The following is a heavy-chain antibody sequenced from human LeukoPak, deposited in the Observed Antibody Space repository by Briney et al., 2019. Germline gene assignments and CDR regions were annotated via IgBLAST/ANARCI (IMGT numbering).Heavy chain of an antibody. V-gene: IGHV3-74*01. Sequence: GGSLRLSCAASGFTFSSYWMHWVRQAPGKGLVWVSRINSDGSSTSYADSVKGRFTISRDNAKNTLYLQMNSLRAEDTAVYYCARNPRRYYDSSGYGMGAFDIWGQGTMVTVSS. CDR3: ARNPRRYYDSSGYGMGAFDI. J-gene: IGHJ3*02. D-gene: IGHD3-22*01. CDR2: INSDGSST. CDR1: GFTFSSYW.